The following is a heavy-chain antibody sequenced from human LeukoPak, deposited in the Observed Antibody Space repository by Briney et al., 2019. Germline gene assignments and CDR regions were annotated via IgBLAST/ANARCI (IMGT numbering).Heavy chain of an antibody. D-gene: IGHD3-22*01. J-gene: IGHJ4*02. CDR1: GGSISSSSYY. V-gene: IGHV4-39*07. CDR2: IYYSGST. Sequence: SETLSLTCTVSGGSISSSSYYWGWIRQPPGKGLEWIGSIYYSGSTYYNPSLKGRVTISVDTSKNQFSLKLSSVTAADTAVYFCARELGYYDSSGLFYFDCWGRGTLVTVSS. CDR3: ARELGYYDSSGLFYFDC.